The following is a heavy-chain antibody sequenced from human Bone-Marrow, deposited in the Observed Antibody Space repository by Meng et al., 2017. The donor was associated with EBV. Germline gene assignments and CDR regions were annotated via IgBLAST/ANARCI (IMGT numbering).Heavy chain of an antibody. CDR3: ARGMVRDHLGY. Sequence: EVQLVESGGXLVKLGGSLRLSCAASGCTFSSYSMNWVRQAPGKGLEWVSSISSSSSYIYYADSVKGRFTISRDNAKNSLYLQMNSLRAEDTAVYYCARGMVRDHLGYWGQGNLVTVSS. J-gene: IGHJ4*02. V-gene: IGHV3-21*01. CDR1: GCTFSSYS. CDR2: ISSSSSYI. D-gene: IGHD3-10*01.